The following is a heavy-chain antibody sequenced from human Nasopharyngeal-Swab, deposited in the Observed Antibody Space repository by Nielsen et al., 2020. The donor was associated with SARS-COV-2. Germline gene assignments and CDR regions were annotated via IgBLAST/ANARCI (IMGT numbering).Heavy chain of an antibody. CDR3: AKAALIGNYFYYYYYMDV. J-gene: IGHJ6*03. V-gene: IGHV3-30*18. D-gene: IGHD1-26*01. CDR2: ISYDGSNK. Sequence: VRQMPGKGLAWVAVISYDGSNKYYADSVKGRFTISRDNSKNTLYLQMNSLRAEDTAVYYCAKAALIGNYFYYYYYMDVWGKGTTVTVSS.